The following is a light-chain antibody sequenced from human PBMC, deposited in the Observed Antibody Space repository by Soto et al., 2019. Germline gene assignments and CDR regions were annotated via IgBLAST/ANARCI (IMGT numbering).Light chain of an antibody. CDR1: QSVSSS. V-gene: IGKV3-15*01. Sequence: EIVMTQSPATLSVSPGERATLSCRAIQSVSSSLAWYQQKPGQAPRLLIYGASTRATGIPARFSGSGSGTEFTLTISSLQSEDFAVYYCQQYYNWPPYTFGQGTKLEIK. CDR3: QQYYNWPPYT. CDR2: GAS. J-gene: IGKJ2*01.